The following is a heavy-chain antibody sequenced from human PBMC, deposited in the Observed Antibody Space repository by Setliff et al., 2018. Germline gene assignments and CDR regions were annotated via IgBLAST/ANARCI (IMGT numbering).Heavy chain of an antibody. CDR2: INTGGGSA. Sequence: ASVKVSCKSSGYAFTSYYMYWVRQAPGQGLEWMGTINTGGGSASIVDQFQGRVSMTRDTSTSTVYLEFNSLTSDDTAVYFCARGGVAAAGKKGVFEHWGQGTLVTVSS. CDR1: GYAFTSYY. V-gene: IGHV1-46*01. CDR3: ARGGVAAAGKKGVFEH. J-gene: IGHJ4*02. D-gene: IGHD6-13*01.